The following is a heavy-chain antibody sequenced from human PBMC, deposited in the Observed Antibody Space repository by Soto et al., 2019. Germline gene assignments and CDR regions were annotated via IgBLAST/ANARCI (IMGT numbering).Heavy chain of an antibody. CDR1: GFTLSDNW. D-gene: IGHD6-25*01. Sequence: EVQLVESGGGLVQPGGSLRLSCAASGFTLSDNWIHWVRRAPGKGLVWVSRINSDGSSVTYADSGKGRFTLSRDNAKNTWFLQMDSLRVEDTAMYYCVRAPEQRPFDYWGQGTLVTVSS. CDR3: VRAPEQRPFDY. CDR2: INSDGSSV. J-gene: IGHJ4*02. V-gene: IGHV3-74*03.